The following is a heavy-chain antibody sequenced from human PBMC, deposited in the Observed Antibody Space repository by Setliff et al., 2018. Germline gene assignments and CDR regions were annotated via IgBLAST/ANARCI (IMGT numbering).Heavy chain of an antibody. Sequence: ASVKVSCKASKYTFNSYAMNWVRQAPGQGLEWMGWINTNTGNPSYAQGFTGRFVFSLDTSVSTAYLQISSLKPEDTAMYYCARASRFATIVWKGDYYMDVWGKGTTVTVSS. V-gene: IGHV7-4-1*02. CDR1: KYTFNSYA. CDR3: ARASRFATIVWKGDYYMDV. J-gene: IGHJ6*03. D-gene: IGHD3-16*02. CDR2: INTNTGNP.